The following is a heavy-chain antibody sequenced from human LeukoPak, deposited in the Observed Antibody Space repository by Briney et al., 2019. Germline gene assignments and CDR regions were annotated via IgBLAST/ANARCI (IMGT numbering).Heavy chain of an antibody. D-gene: IGHD5-24*01. J-gene: IGHJ3*02. Sequence: SETLSLTCAVYGGSFSGYYWSWIRQPPGKGLEWIGEINHSGSTNYNPSLKSRVTISVDTSKNQFSLKLSSVTAADTAVYYCASEMATNGKQNTNDAFDIWGQGTMVTVSS. CDR2: INHSGST. V-gene: IGHV4-34*01. CDR3: ASEMATNGKQNTNDAFDI. CDR1: GGSFSGYY.